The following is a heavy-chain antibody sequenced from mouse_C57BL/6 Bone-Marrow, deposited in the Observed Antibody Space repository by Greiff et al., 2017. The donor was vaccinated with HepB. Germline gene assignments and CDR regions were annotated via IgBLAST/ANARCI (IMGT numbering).Heavy chain of an antibody. J-gene: IGHJ4*01. Sequence: QVQLQQSGAELARPGASVKLSCKASGYTFTSYGISWVKQRTGQGLEWIGEIYPRSGNTYYNEKFKGKATLTADKSSSTAYMELRSLTSEDSAVYFCAREDLYCYGSSLYAMDYWGQGTSVTVSS. D-gene: IGHD1-1*01. CDR3: AREDLYCYGSSLYAMDY. CDR2: IYPRSGNT. V-gene: IGHV1-81*01. CDR1: GYTFTSYG.